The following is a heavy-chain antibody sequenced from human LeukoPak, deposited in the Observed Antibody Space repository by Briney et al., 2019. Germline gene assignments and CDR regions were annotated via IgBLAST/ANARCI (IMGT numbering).Heavy chain of an antibody. V-gene: IGHV4-39*07. CDR1: GGSISSSSYY. Sequence: SETLSLTCTVSGGSISSSSYYWGWIRQPPGKGLEWIGSIYYSGSTYYNPSLKSRVTISVDTSKNQFSLKLSSVTAADTAVYYCARDASWFDPWGQGTLVTVSS. CDR3: ARDASWFDP. D-gene: IGHD2-15*01. J-gene: IGHJ5*02. CDR2: IYYSGST.